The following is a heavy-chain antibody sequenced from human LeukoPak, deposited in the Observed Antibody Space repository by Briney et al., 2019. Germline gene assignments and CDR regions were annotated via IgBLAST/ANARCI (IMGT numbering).Heavy chain of an antibody. CDR1: GGSISPYY. V-gene: IGHV4-59*08. J-gene: IGHJ4*02. CDR3: AGPTSSGWHGDFDY. D-gene: IGHD6-19*01. CDR2: IHYSGST. Sequence: PSETLSLTCTVSGGSISPYYWSWIRQSPGKGLEWIGCIHYSGSTIYNPSLKSRVSISVDTSKNQFSLKLSSATAADTAVYYYAGPTSSGWHGDFDYWGQRTLVTVSS.